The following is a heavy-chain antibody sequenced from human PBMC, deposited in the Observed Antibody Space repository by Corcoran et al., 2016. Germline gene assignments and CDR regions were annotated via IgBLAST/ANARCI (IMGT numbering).Heavy chain of an antibody. Sequence: QVQLQQWGAGLLKPSETLSLTCAVYGGSFSGYYWSWIRQPPGKGLEWIGEINHSGSTNYNPSLKSRVTISVDTSKNQFSLKLSSVTAADTAVYYCARVNVSGGYANMDYWGQGTPVTVSS. CDR1: GGSFSGYY. J-gene: IGHJ4*02. D-gene: IGHD5-12*01. CDR3: ARVNVSGGYANMDY. CDR2: INHSGST. V-gene: IGHV4-34*01.